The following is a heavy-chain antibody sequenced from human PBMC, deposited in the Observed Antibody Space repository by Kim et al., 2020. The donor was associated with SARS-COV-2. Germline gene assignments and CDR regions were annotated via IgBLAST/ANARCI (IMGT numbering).Heavy chain of an antibody. Sequence: GGSLRLSCAASGFTFSSYAMHWVRQAPGKGLEWVAVISYDGSNKYYADSVKGRFTISRDNSKNTLYLQMNSLRAEDTAVYYCARDQVTTTLRYYYYYGMDVWGQGTTVTVSS. CDR1: GFTFSSYA. CDR3: ARDQVTTTLRYYYYYGMDV. J-gene: IGHJ6*02. CDR2: ISYDGSNK. V-gene: IGHV3-30*04. D-gene: IGHD4-17*01.